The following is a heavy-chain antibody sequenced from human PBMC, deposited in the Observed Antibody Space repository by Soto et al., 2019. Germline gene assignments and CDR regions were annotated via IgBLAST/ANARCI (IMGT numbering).Heavy chain of an antibody. Sequence: GGSLRLSCAASGFTVSNTYMSWVRQAPGKGLEWVSVLYSGGTTYYADSVKGRFTISRHNSKNTLYLQMNSLRTEDTAVYYCARVYGDFGFTYAYDIWGQGTMVTVSS. CDR3: ARVYGDFGFTYAYDI. V-gene: IGHV3-53*04. CDR2: LYSGGTT. CDR1: GFTVSNTY. J-gene: IGHJ3*02. D-gene: IGHD4-17*01.